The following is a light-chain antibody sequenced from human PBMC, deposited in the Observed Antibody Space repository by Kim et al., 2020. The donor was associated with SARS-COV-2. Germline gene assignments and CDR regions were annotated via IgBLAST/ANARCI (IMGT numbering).Light chain of an antibody. J-gene: IGKJ1*01. V-gene: IGKV1D-16*01. CDR2: AAS. CDR1: QGISSW. Sequence: DIQMTQSPSSLSASVGDRVTITCRASQGISSWLAWYQQKPERVPKSLIYAASSLQSGVPSRFSGSGSGTDFTLTISSLQPEDFATYYCQQYDSYPRTFGQGTKVDIK. CDR3: QQYDSYPRT.